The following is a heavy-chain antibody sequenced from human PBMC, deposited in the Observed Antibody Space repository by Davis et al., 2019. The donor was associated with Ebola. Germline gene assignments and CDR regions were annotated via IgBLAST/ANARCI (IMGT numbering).Heavy chain of an antibody. V-gene: IGHV3-48*02. CDR1: GFTFSTYS. D-gene: IGHD5-24*01. Sequence: GESPKISCAASGFTFSTYSMNWVRQAPGKGLEWVSYISSSSTTIYYADSVKGRFTISRDNAKNSLYLQMNSLRDEDTAVYYCAREIGWLQLGLDYWGQGTLVTVSS. CDR3: AREIGWLQLGLDY. J-gene: IGHJ4*02. CDR2: ISSSSTTI.